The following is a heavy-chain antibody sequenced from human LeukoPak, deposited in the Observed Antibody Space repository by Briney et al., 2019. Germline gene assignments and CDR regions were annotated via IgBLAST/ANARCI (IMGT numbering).Heavy chain of an antibody. D-gene: IGHD3-22*01. CDR1: GFTFSSYW. Sequence: PGGSLRLSCAASGFTFSSYWMHWVRQAPGKGLVWVSGINNDGSSTSYADSVKGRFTISRDNAKNTLYLQMNSLRAEDTAVYYCARGGTNYYDSSGYYYGDYWGQGTLVTVSS. J-gene: IGHJ4*02. CDR2: INNDGSST. V-gene: IGHV3-74*01. CDR3: ARGGTNYYDSSGYYYGDY.